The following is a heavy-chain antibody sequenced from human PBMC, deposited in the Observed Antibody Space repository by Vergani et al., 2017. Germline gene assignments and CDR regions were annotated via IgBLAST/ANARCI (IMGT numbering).Heavy chain of an antibody. CDR1: GYTFTSYG. V-gene: IGHV1-18*01. Sequence: QVQLVQSGAEVKKPGASVKVSCKASGYTFTSYGITWVRQAPGQGVEWMGWISAYIANTTYAQNIQGRVTMTTDTSTSTVQMELRSLRSDDTAVYYCARDSLRGRGYYYGMDVWGQGTTVTVSS. D-gene: IGHD3-10*01. CDR3: ARDSLRGRGYYYGMDV. CDR2: ISAYIANT. J-gene: IGHJ6*02.